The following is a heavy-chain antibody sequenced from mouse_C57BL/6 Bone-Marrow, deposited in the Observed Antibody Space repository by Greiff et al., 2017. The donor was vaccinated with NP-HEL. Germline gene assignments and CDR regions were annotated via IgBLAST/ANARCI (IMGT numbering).Heavy chain of an antibody. CDR3: AKNGGTGDWYFDV. V-gene: IGHV2-9*01. CDR2: IWGGGST. CDR1: GFSFTSYG. Sequence: VKLEESGPGLVAPSQCLSITCTVSGFSFTSYGVDWVRQPPGKGLEWLGVIWGGGSTNYNSALMSRLITSKDNTKSKVFFKMNSLQTDDTAMYYCAKNGGTGDWYFDVWGTGTTVTVSS. J-gene: IGHJ1*03. D-gene: IGHD1-1*02.